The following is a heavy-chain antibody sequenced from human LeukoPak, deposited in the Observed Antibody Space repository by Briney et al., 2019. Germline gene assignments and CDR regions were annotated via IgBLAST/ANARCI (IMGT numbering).Heavy chain of an antibody. CDR2: IYTSGST. J-gene: IGHJ4*02. V-gene: IGHV4-4*07. D-gene: IGHD3-3*01. Sequence: SETLSLTCTVSGGSISSYYWSWIRQPAGKGLEWIGRIYTSGSTNYNPSLKSRVTMSVDTSKNQFSLKLSSVTAADTAVYYCARVPYYDFWSGRYYFDYWGQGTLVTVSS. CDR1: GGSISSYY. CDR3: ARVPYYDFWSGRYYFDY.